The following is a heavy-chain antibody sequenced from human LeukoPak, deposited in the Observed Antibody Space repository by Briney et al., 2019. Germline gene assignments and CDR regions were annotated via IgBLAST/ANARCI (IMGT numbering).Heavy chain of an antibody. Sequence: SETLSLTCAVYGGSFSGYSWSWIRQPPGKGLEWIGEIYHSGSTNYNPSFKSRVTISVANSKNQFSLKLTSVTAGDTAVYYCARDSLNDYGDSEYLDYWGQGPLVPVSS. V-gene: IGHV4-34*01. CDR1: GGSFSGYS. J-gene: IGHJ4*02. CDR3: ARDSLNDYGDSEYLDY. D-gene: IGHD4-17*01. CDR2: IYHSGST.